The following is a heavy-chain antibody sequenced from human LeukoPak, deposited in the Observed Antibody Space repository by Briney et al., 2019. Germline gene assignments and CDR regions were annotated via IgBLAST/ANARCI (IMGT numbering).Heavy chain of an antibody. CDR2: INPNSGGT. Sequence: ASVKVSCKASGYTFTGYYMHWVRQAPGQGLEWMGWINPNSGGTNYAQKFQGRVTMTRDTSIGTAYMELSRLRSDDTAVYYCARDRWGIAVYSFVFDYWGQGTLVTVSS. CDR3: ARDRWGIAVYSFVFDY. CDR1: GYTFTGYY. D-gene: IGHD6-19*01. J-gene: IGHJ4*02. V-gene: IGHV1-2*02.